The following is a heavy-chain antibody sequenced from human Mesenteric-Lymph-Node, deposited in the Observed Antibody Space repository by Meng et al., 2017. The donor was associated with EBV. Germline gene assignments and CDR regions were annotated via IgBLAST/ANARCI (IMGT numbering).Heavy chain of an antibody. Sequence: VQRLQSGAGLLAPPLDHPPTSAISGDNVSSNSVGWNWIRQSPARGLEWLGRTYYRSKWYFDYAVSVKSRITINPDTSKNQFSLQLNSVTPEDTDVYYCAREGGSGTYYPFDHWGQGTLVTVSS. V-gene: IGHV6-1*01. J-gene: IGHJ4*02. D-gene: IGHD3-10*01. CDR2: TYYRSKWYF. CDR1: GDNVSSNSVG. CDR3: AREGGSGTYYPFDH.